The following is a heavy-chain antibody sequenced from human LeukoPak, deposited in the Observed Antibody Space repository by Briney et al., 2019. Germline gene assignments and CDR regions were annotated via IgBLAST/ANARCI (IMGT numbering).Heavy chain of an antibody. V-gene: IGHV4-34*01. D-gene: IGHD2-21*01. Sequence: SETLSFTCAVYGGSFSGYYWSWIRQPPGKGLEWIGEINHSGSTNYNPSLKSRVTISVDTSKNQFSLKLSSVTAADTAVYYCARDTILWPYYFDYWGQGTLVTVSS. J-gene: IGHJ4*02. CDR2: INHSGST. CDR1: GGSFSGYY. CDR3: ARDTILWPYYFDY.